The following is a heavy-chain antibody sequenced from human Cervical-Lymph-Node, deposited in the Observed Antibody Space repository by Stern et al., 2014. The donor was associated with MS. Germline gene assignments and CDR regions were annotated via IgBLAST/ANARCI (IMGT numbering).Heavy chain of an antibody. CDR1: GFTFSSYG. Sequence: QVQLVESGGAVVQPGRSLRLSCAASGFTFSSYGMHWVRQAPGKGLEWVTVISYDGHHIYYAASVKGRFTISRDNSKNTLHLQMNSVTPDDTAIYYCARDYEDTSMLFDHWGQGALVTVSS. CDR2: ISYDGHHI. J-gene: IGHJ4*02. CDR3: ARDYEDTSMLFDH. D-gene: IGHD2-8*01. V-gene: IGHV3-30*03.